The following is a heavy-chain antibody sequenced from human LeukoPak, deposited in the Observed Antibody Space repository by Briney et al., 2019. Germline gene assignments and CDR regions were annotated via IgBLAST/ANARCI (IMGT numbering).Heavy chain of an antibody. D-gene: IGHD1-1*01. J-gene: IGHJ3*01. CDR2: INSSGRT. CDR3: ARAWEWNDGAGAFAY. V-gene: IGHV4-4*08. CDR1: SGDSMSNYY. Sequence: SETLSLTCTVSSGDSMSNYYWTWIRQSPGKGLEWIGYIAYINSSGRTNYNPSLKSRISISIDTSKNQISLNVSSVTAADTAMYYCARAWEWNDGAGAFAYWGQGTMVTVSS.